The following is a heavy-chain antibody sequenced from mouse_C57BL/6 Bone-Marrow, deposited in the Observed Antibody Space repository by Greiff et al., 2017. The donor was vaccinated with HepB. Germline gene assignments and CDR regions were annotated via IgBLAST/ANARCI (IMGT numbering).Heavy chain of an antibody. CDR1: GYTFTDYA. CDR3: ARWAYGCSSNFAY. V-gene: IGHV1-67*01. J-gene: IGHJ3*01. Sequence: VKLMESGPELVRPGVSVKISCKGSGYTFTDYAMHWVKQSHAKSLEWIGVISTYYGDASYNQKFKDKATMTVDKSSSTAYMELARLTSEDSAVYYCARWAYGCSSNFAYWGQGTSVTVSA. CDR2: ISTYYGDA. D-gene: IGHD1-1*01.